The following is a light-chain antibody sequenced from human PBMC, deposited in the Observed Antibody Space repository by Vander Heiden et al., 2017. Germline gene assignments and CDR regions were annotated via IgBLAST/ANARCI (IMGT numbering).Light chain of an antibody. V-gene: IGLV2-23*02. Sequence: QSALTLPACVSGSTGQSITISCTGTSSDVGSYNLVSWYQQHPGKAPNLMIYEVSKRPSGVSTRFSGSKSGHTASLTSSDLQTGVETYYYCCSKAGSTSSVFGGGTKLTVL. CDR2: EVS. CDR3: CSKAGSTSSV. CDR1: SSDVGSYNL. J-gene: IGLJ2*01.